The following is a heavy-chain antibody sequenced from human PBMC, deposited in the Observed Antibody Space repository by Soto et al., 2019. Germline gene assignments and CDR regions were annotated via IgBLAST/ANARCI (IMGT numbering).Heavy chain of an antibody. CDR1: GGTFNKYA. J-gene: IGHJ4*02. D-gene: IGHD6-25*01. CDR3: ARQFDYDTSGYYYAY. CDR2: ITPLFGTP. Sequence: SVKVSCKTSGGTFNKYAIDWVRQAPGQGLEWMGGITPLFGTPNYAQRFQGRVTISADEVTSTAYMALRSLRSDDTGVYYCARQFDYDTSGYYYAYWGQGTLVTVSS. V-gene: IGHV1-69*13.